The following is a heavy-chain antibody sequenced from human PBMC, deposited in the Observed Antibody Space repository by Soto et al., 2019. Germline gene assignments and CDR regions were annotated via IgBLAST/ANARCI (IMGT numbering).Heavy chain of an antibody. D-gene: IGHD2-2*01. J-gene: IGHJ5*02. CDR2: IYHSGST. CDR3: ARVPDR. CDR1: SGSISSGGYS. Sequence: SETLSLTCAVCSGSISSGGYSWSWIRQPPGKGLEWIGYIYHSGSTYYNPSLKSRVTISVDRSKNQFSLKLSSVTAADTAVYYCARVPDRWGQGTLVTVSS. V-gene: IGHV4-30-2*01.